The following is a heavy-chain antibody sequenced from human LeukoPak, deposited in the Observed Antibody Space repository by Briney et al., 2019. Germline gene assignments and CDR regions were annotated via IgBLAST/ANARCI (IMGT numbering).Heavy chain of an antibody. D-gene: IGHD3-22*01. CDR1: GFTFSSYA. CDR2: LSGSGTTT. J-gene: IGHJ3*02. V-gene: IGHV3-23*01. Sequence: GGSLRLTCAASGFTFSSYAMSWVRQAPGKGLEWVSALSGSGTTTYYADSVKGRFTISRDNSKNTLYLQMNSLRGEDTAVYHCAVLYYYDSSGFYSNDVFDIWGQGTMVTVSA. CDR3: AVLYYYDSSGFYSNDVFDI.